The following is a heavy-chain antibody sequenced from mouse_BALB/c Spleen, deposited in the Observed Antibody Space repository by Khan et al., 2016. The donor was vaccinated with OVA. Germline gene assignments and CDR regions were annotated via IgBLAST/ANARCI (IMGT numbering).Heavy chain of an antibody. CDR2: IWGDGST. Sequence: VQLQESGPGLVAPSQSLSITCTVSGFSLTSYGVGWVRQPPGKGLEWLGVIWGDGSTNYHSALISRLNINKDNSKSQVFLKLNSLQTDDTATYYGALYCYGRAWFAYWGQGTLVTVSA. J-gene: IGHJ3*01. CDR3: ALYCYGRAWFAY. CDR1: GFSLTSYG. D-gene: IGHD1-1*01. V-gene: IGHV2-3*01.